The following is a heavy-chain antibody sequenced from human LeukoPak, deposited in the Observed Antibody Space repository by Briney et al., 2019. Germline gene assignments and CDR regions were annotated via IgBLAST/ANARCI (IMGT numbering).Heavy chain of an antibody. V-gene: IGHV3-21*01. CDR3: ARFSNQYSSSWHHLYYFDY. CDR1: GFTFSSYS. CDR2: ISSSSSYI. J-gene: IGHJ4*02. D-gene: IGHD6-13*01. Sequence: GGSLRLSCAASGFTFSSYSMNWVRQAPGRGLEWVSSISSSSSYIYYADSVKGRFTISRDNAKNSLYLQMNSLRAEDTAVYYCARFSNQYSSSWHHLYYFDYWGQGTLVTVSS.